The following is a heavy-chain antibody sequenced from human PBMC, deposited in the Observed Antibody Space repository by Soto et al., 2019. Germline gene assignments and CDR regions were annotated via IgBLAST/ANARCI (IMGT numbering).Heavy chain of an antibody. D-gene: IGHD6-25*01. V-gene: IGHV3-21*01. CDR3: ARGRSDDYFDY. Sequence: GSLRLSCVASTFTINTYSLNWVRQAPVKGLEWVSYITSGSTEIDYADSVKGRFTISRDDAKKSLFLQMSSLRAEDTAVYYCARGRSDDYFDYWGQGTLVTVSS. CDR1: TFTINTYS. CDR2: ITSGSTEI. J-gene: IGHJ4*02.